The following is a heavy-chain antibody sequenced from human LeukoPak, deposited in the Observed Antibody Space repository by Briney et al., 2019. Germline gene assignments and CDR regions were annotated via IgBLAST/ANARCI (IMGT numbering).Heavy chain of an antibody. V-gene: IGHV3-48*03. Sequence: GGSLRLSCAASGFTFSSYEVNWVRQAPGKGLEWVSYISSSGSIIYYADSVKGRFTISRDNAKNSLYLQMNSLTAEDTAVYYCARVFLREPTRFDYWGQGTLVTVSS. D-gene: IGHD1-26*01. J-gene: IGHJ4*02. CDR2: ISSSGSII. CDR3: ARVFLREPTRFDY. CDR1: GFTFSSYE.